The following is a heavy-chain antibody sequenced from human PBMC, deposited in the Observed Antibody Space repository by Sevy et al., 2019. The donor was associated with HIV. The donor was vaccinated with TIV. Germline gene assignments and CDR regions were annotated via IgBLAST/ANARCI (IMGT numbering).Heavy chain of an antibody. CDR3: ARRSDCSSTSCYVSPFDP. Sequence: SETLSLTCTVSGGSISSSSYYWGWIRQPPGKGLEWIGSIYYSGSTYYNPSLKSRVTISVDTSKNQFSLKLSSVTAADTAVYYCARRSDCSSTSCYVSPFDPWGQGTLLTVSS. CDR2: IYYSGST. D-gene: IGHD2-2*01. CDR1: GGSISSSSYY. J-gene: IGHJ5*02. V-gene: IGHV4-39*01.